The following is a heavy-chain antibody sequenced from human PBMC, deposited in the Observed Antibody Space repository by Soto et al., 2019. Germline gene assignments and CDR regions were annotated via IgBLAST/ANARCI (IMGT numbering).Heavy chain of an antibody. D-gene: IGHD6-13*01. Sequence: GGSLRLSCAASGFTVSTNYMSWVRQSPGKGLEWVSVIYTGGSTYYADSVKGRFTISRDNSKNRLFLQMNSLRAEDTAIYYCAKCMGSSWIGVIDNWGQGTLVPVSS. V-gene: IGHV3-53*01. CDR3: AKCMGSSWIGVIDN. J-gene: IGHJ4*02. CDR1: GFTVSTNY. CDR2: IYTGGST.